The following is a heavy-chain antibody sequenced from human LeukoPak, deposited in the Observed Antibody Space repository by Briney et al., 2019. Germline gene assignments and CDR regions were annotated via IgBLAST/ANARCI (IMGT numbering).Heavy chain of an antibody. CDR1: GDSVSSNSAA. D-gene: IGHD3-10*01. V-gene: IGHV6-1*01. CDR2: TYYRSKWYS. CDR3: ASQYGSRQFDS. Sequence: SQTLSLTCAISGDSVSSNSAAWNWIRQYPSRGLEWLGRTYYRSKWYSDSAVSVKSRITINPDTSKNQFSLQLNSVTPEDTAVYYCASQYGSRQFDSWGQGTLVTVSS. J-gene: IGHJ4*02.